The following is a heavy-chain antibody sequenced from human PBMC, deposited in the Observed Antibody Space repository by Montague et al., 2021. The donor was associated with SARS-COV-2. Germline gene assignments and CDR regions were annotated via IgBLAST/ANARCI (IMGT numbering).Heavy chain of an antibody. J-gene: IGHJ4*02. V-gene: IGHV4-34*01. Sequence: SETLSLTSAVYGGSFSGYYWSWIRQPPGKGLEWIGEINHSGSTNYNPSLKSRITTSIDTSKNQFSLKLSSVTAADTAVYYCARFAPSALWGSGSPTTGFDYWGQGTLVTVSS. CDR2: INHSGST. CDR1: GGSFSGYY. D-gene: IGHD3-10*01. CDR3: ARFAPSALWGSGSPTTGFDY.